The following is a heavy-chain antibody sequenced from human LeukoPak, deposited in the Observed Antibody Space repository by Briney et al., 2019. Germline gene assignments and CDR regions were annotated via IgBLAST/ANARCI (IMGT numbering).Heavy chain of an antibody. Sequence: GGSLRLSCALSGFTFNSHAMSWVRQAPGKGLEWLSCISATSGATWYADSVKGRFTISRDNSKNTLYLQMNNLRAEDTAIYYCAKDGHVTYHYFHMDVWGKGTTVTVSS. CDR1: GFTFNSHA. CDR2: ISATSGAT. D-gene: IGHD3-10*02. V-gene: IGHV3-23*01. J-gene: IGHJ6*03. CDR3: AKDGHVTYHYFHMDV.